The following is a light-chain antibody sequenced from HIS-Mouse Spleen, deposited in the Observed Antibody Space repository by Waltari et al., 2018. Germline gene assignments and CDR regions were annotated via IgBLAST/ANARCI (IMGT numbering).Light chain of an antibody. CDR2: DDS. Sequence: SYVLTQPPSVSVAPGKTARITCGGNNIGSKSVHWYQQKPGQAPVLVVYDDSDRPSGIPGRFTGSNAGNTATLTISRVEAGDEADYYCQVWDNSSDHVVFGGGTKLTVL. CDR3: QVWDNSSDHVV. J-gene: IGLJ2*01. CDR1: NIGSKS. V-gene: IGLV3-21*03.